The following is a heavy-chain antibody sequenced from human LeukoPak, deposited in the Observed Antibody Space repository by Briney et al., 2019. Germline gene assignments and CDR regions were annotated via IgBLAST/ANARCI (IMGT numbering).Heavy chain of an antibody. D-gene: IGHD3-22*01. CDR2: IILIFGTA. V-gene: IGHV1-69*01. CDR1: GGTFSSYA. J-gene: IGHJ4*02. CDR3: ARDRGYYDSSGYLDY. Sequence: SVKVSCKASGGTFSSYAISWVRQAPGQGLEWMGGIILIFGTANYAQKFQGRVTITADESTSTAYMELSSLRSEDTAVYYCARDRGYYDSSGYLDYWGQGTLVTVSS.